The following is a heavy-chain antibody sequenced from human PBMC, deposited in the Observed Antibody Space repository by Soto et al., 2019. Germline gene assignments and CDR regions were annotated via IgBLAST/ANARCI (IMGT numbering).Heavy chain of an antibody. D-gene: IGHD4-17*01. CDR1: GFTFSSYD. V-gene: IGHV3-13*01. J-gene: IGHJ3*02. Sequence: EVQLVESGGGLVQPGGSLRLSWAASGFTFSSYDMHLVRQATGKGLEWVSAIGTAGDTYYPGSVKGRFTISRENAKNSVYLQMNSLRAGDTAVYYCARAGVYGSFDIWGQGTMVTVSS. CDR2: IGTAGDT. CDR3: ARAGVYGSFDI.